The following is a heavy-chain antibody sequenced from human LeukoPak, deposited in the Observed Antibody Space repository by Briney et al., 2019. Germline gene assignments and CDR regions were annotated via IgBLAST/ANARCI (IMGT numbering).Heavy chain of an antibody. CDR1: GGSISSSSYY. D-gene: IGHD3-22*01. CDR3: ARSSGYLFDP. CDR2: IYYSATT. Sequence: SETLSLTCTVSGGSISSSSYYWGWIRKSPGKGLEWIGSIYYSATTYYNPSLKSRVSISVETSKNQFYLKLRSVSAADTAVYYCARSSGYLFDPWGQGTLVTVSS. J-gene: IGHJ5*02. V-gene: IGHV4-39*01.